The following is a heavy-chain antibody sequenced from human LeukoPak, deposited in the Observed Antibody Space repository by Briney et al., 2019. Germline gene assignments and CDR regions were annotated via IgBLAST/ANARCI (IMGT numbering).Heavy chain of an antibody. CDR3: AKSQSQTGSSWSFDY. V-gene: IGHV3-23*01. CDR1: GFTFSNYA. Sequence: GGSLRLSCAASGFTFSNYAMSWVRQAPGKGLEWVSDISGSGGSTDYADSVKGRFTISRDNPKSTLYLQMNSLRAEDTAVYYCAKSQSQTGSSWSFDYWGQGTLVTVSS. CDR2: ISGSGGST. J-gene: IGHJ4*02. D-gene: IGHD6-13*01.